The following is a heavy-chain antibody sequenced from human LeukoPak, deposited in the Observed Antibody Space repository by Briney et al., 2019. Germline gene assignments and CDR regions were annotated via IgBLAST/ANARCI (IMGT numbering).Heavy chain of an antibody. V-gene: IGHV4-59*01. CDR2: IYYSGST. J-gene: IGHJ4*02. Sequence: PSETLSLTCTVSGGSISSSYWSWIRRPPGKGLEWIGNIYYSGSTNYNPSLKSRVTISVDTSKNQFSLRLSSVTAADTAVYYCARDDYGDFFFGSWGQGTLVTVSS. CDR1: GGSISSSY. CDR3: ARDDYGDFFFGS. D-gene: IGHD4-17*01.